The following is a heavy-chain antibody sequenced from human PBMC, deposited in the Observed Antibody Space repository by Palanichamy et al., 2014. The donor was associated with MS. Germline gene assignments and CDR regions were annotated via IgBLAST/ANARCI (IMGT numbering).Heavy chain of an antibody. J-gene: IGHJ6*02. CDR1: GGSISSSSYY. CDR2: IYYSGST. CDR3: ARPGYYYGMDV. Sequence: QLQLQESGPGLVKPSETLSLTCTVPGGSISSSSYYWGWIRQPPGKGLEWIGSIYYSGSTYYNPSLKSRVTISVDTSKNQFSLKLSSVTAADTAVYYCARPGYYYGMDVWGQGTTVTVSS. V-gene: IGHV4-39*01.